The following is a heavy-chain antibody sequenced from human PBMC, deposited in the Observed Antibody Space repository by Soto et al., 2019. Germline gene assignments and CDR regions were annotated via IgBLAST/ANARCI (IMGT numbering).Heavy chain of an antibody. D-gene: IGHD2-15*01. Sequence: PGGSLRLSCAASGFTFSSYAMSWVRQAPGKGLEWVSAISGSGGSTYYADSVKGRFTISRDNSKNTLYLQMNSLRAEDTAVYYCAKGFHVVVVAATSYYFDYWGQGTLVTVSS. CDR1: GFTFSSYA. V-gene: IGHV3-23*01. CDR2: ISGSGGST. CDR3: AKGFHVVVVAATSYYFDY. J-gene: IGHJ4*02.